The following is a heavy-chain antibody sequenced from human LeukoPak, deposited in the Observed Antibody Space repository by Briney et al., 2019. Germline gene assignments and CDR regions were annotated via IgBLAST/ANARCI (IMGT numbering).Heavy chain of an antibody. Sequence: ASVKVSCKTSGGTFSSYAISWVRQAPGQGLEWMGGIMPIFGTANYAQKLQGRVTMTTDTSTSTAYMELRSLRSDDTAVYYCARDLRWGCYYDSSGYCHAFDIWGQGTMVTVSS. CDR3: ARDLRWGCYYDSSGYCHAFDI. D-gene: IGHD3-22*01. CDR1: GGTFSSYA. J-gene: IGHJ3*02. CDR2: IMPIFGTA. V-gene: IGHV1-69*05.